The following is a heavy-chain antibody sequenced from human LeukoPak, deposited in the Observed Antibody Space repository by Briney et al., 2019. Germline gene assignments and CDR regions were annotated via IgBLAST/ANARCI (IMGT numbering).Heavy chain of an antibody. Sequence: ASVKVSCKASGGTFSSYAISWVRQAPGQGLEWMGRIIPILGIASYAQKFQGRVTITADKSTSTAYMELSSLRSEDTAVYYCARDDYKPISYYYYGMDVWGQGTTVTVSS. V-gene: IGHV1-69*04. D-gene: IGHD4-4*01. CDR1: GGTFSSYA. J-gene: IGHJ6*02. CDR3: ARDDYKPISYYYYGMDV. CDR2: IIPILGIA.